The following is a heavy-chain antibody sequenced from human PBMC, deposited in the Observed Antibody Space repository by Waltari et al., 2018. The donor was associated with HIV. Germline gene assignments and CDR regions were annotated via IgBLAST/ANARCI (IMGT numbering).Heavy chain of an antibody. J-gene: IGHJ4*02. Sequence: QLQLQESGPALVKPSETLSLTCTVSTGSITPPYYWGWVRQFPGTGLEWIGSIYSNGVSHYAPSLKSRVALSVDMSKNQFSLTLTAVTAADTSRYFCVALRTVTGTIDKWGQGTLVTVS. CDR2: IYSNGVS. CDR3: VALRTVTGTIDK. CDR1: TGSITPPYY. D-gene: IGHD6-19*01. V-gene: IGHV4-39*01.